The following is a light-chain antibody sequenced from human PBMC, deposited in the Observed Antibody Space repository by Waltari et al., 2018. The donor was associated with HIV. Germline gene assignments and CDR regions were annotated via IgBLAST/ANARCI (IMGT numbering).Light chain of an antibody. CDR1: QSISHY. Sequence: DIQMTQSPSSLSASVGDSVTISCRASQSISHYLNWFQQKPGKAPKILLSPASTLRSGVPSRFSGRGSGTDFTLSITNLQPEDCASYYCQQSFSAPFTFGPGT. J-gene: IGKJ3*01. V-gene: IGKV1-39*01. CDR3: QQSFSAPFT. CDR2: PAS.